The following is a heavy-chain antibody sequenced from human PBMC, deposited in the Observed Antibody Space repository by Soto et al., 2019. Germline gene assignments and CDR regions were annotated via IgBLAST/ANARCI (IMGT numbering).Heavy chain of an antibody. D-gene: IGHD6-6*01. Sequence: SETLSLTCTVSGASISNYYWSWIRQPPGRGLEWIGYIYSSGTTNYNPSLKGRVTILLDTSKKQFSLNLSSVTAADTAVYYCARRKSGYSTSSTFYYYYYMDVWGKGTTVTVSS. CDR2: IYSSGTT. CDR1: GASISNYY. V-gene: IGHV4-59*01. J-gene: IGHJ6*03. CDR3: ARRKSGYSTSSTFYYYYYMDV.